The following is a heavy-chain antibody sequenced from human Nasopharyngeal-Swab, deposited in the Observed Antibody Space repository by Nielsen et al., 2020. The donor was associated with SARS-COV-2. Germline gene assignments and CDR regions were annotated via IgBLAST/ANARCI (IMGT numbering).Heavy chain of an antibody. Sequence: SETLSLTCTVSGGSISSSSYYWGWIRQHPGKGLEWIGYIYYSGSTYYNPSLKSRVTISVDTSKNQFSLKLSSVTAADTAVYYCARDNDILTGYYRGVLDPWGQGTLVTVSS. D-gene: IGHD3-9*01. CDR1: GGSISSSSYY. CDR2: IYYSGST. CDR3: ARDNDILTGYYRGVLDP. V-gene: IGHV4-31*03. J-gene: IGHJ5*02.